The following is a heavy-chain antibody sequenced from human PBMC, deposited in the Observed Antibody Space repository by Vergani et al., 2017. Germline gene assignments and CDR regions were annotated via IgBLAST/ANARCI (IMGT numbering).Heavy chain of an antibody. CDR2: IHYSENT. V-gene: IGHV4-59*11. CDR3: ASDTHSGQRADR. CDR1: FDSIRNLY. D-gene: IGHD6-19*01. J-gene: IGHJ5*02. Sequence: QVQLQESGPGLLKSSETLSLTCSVSFDSIRNLYCNWIPQPPGKGLGCIGSIHYSENTNYNPSLKTRVTISVDTSKNQFSLTLTSVTAADTAVYYCASDTHSGQRADRLGQGILVTVTS.